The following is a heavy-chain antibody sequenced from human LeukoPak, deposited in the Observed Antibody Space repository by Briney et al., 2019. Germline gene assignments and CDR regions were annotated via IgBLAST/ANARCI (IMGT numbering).Heavy chain of an antibody. CDR2: INHRGST. D-gene: IGHD3-22*01. CDR3: ARGGATMIVVVIKAFDY. Sequence: PSETLSLTCAVYGGSFSGYYWSWIRQPPGKGLEWIGEINHRGSTNYNPSLKSRVTISVDTSKNQFSLKLSSVTAADTAVYYCARGGATMIVVVIKAFDYWGQGTLVTVSS. V-gene: IGHV4-34*01. CDR1: GGSFSGYY. J-gene: IGHJ4*02.